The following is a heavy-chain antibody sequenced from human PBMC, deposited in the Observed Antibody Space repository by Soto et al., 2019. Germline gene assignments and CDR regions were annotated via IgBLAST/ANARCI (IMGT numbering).Heavy chain of an antibody. J-gene: IGHJ2*01. V-gene: IGHV3-23*01. CDR3: AKVAGGLGYFDL. CDR1: GYIFSDYS. D-gene: IGHD3-16*01. CDR2: ISASGGNI. Sequence: GGALRISCVASGYIFSDYSMTWVRQAPGKGLEWVATISASGGNIEYTDSLKGRFTISRDNPKNTLYLQLNGLTADDTAVHYCAKVAGGLGYFDLWGRGTLVTVSS.